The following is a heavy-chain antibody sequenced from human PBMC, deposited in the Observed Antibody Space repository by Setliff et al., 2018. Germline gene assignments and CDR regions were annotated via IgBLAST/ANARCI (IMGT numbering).Heavy chain of an antibody. J-gene: IGHJ3*02. CDR3: ARKGISALSGAFDM. D-gene: IGHD1-26*01. V-gene: IGHV4-4*07. CDR1: GGSISSYY. Sequence: SETLSLTCTVSGGSISSYYWSWIRQPAGKGLEWIGHIYIGGSANYNPSRKSRVTMSVDTSKNQFSLKLSSVTAADTAVYYCARKGISALSGAFDMWGQGTMVTVSS. CDR2: IYIGGSA.